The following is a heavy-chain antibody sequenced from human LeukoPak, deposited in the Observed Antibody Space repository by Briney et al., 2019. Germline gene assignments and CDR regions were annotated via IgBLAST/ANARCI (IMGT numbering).Heavy chain of an antibody. J-gene: IGHJ4*02. V-gene: IGHV3-53*01. CDR2: IYSGGST. Sequence: GFLRPFCSTSGVHLRSKEMRRVPQAPGKGLGVVSVIYSGGSTYYADSVKGRFTISRDNSKNTLYLQMNSLRAEDTAVYYCARGCSSTSCYGFDYWGQGTLVTVSS. CDR3: ARGCSSTSCYGFDY. CDR1: GVHLRSKE. D-gene: IGHD2-2*01.